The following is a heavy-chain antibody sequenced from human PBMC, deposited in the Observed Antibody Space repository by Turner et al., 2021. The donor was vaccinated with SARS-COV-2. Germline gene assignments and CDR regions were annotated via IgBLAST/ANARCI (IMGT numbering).Heavy chain of an antibody. CDR2: INPNSGGT. CDR3: AREEAPVSSSSRVWFDP. V-gene: IGHV1-2*02. CDR1: GYTFTGYY. J-gene: IGHJ5*02. Sequence: QVQLVQSGAEVKKPGASVKVSCKAPGYTFTGYYMHWGRQAPGQGLEWMGWINPNSGGTNYAQKFQGRVTMTRDTSISTAYMDLSRLRSDDTAVYYCAREEAPVSSSSRVWFDPWGQGTLVTVSS. D-gene: IGHD6-6*01.